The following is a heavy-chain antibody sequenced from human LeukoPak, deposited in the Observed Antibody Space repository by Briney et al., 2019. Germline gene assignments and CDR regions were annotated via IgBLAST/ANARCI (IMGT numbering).Heavy chain of an antibody. CDR3: AREPNYYDSSGYSYPDAFDI. Sequence: ASVKVSFKASGGTFSSYAISWVRQAPGQGLEWMGGIIPIFGTANYAQKFQGRVTITTDESTSTAYMELSSLRSEDTAVYYCAREPNYYDSSGYSYPDAFDIWGQGTMVTVSS. J-gene: IGHJ3*02. D-gene: IGHD3-22*01. CDR2: IIPIFGTA. CDR1: GGTFSSYA. V-gene: IGHV1-69*05.